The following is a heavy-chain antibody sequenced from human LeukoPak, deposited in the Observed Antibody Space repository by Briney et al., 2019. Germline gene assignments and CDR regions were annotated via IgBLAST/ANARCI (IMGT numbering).Heavy chain of an antibody. V-gene: IGHV4-61*02. CDR2: IYTSGST. CDR1: GGSISSGSYY. J-gene: IGHJ4*02. D-gene: IGHD5-18*01. Sequence: SETLSLTCTVSGGSISSGSYYWSWIRQPAGKGLEWIGRIYTSGSTNYNPSLKGRVTISVDTSKNQFSLKLSSVTAADTAVYYCARERYSYGRPPFDYWGQGTLVTVSS. CDR3: ARERYSYGRPPFDY.